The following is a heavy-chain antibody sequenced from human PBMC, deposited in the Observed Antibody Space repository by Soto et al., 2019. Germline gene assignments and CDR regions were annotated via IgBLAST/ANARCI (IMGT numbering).Heavy chain of an antibody. J-gene: IGHJ4*02. CDR3: ASRDPGTSVDY. Sequence: PSETLSLTCCVSGGSFTSNNWWTCFRQPPGQGLEWIGEIYRTGSTNYNPSLKSRVTISLDKSENQFSLKVTSLTAADTAVYYCASRDPGTSVDYWGQGTLVTVSS. CDR2: IYRTGST. D-gene: IGHD1-7*01. V-gene: IGHV4-4*02. CDR1: GGSFTSNNW.